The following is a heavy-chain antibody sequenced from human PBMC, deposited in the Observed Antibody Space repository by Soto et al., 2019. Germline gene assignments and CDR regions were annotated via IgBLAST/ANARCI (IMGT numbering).Heavy chain of an antibody. CDR2: IYYSGST. Sequence: SETLSLTCTVSGGSVFSSGHYWSWIRQPPGKGLEWIGYIYYSGSTNYNPSLKSRVTISIATSKNQFSLKLSSVTAADTAVYYCAREDYGDYTYYFDYWGQGTLVSVSS. CDR3: AREDYGDYTYYFDY. CDR1: GGSVFSSGHY. D-gene: IGHD4-17*01. V-gene: IGHV4-61*08. J-gene: IGHJ4*02.